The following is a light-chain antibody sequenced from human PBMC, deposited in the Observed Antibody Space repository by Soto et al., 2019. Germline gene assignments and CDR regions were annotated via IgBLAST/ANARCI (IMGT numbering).Light chain of an antibody. V-gene: IGKV1-5*03. CDR3: QQYNGT. Sequence: DIQMTQSPSTLSASVGDRVTITCRASQTISSWLAWYQQKLGKAPKLLIYKASSLEGGVPSRFSGSRSGTEFTLTISSLQPDDSATYYCQQYNGTFGQGTKVEVK. J-gene: IGKJ1*01. CDR2: KAS. CDR1: QTISSW.